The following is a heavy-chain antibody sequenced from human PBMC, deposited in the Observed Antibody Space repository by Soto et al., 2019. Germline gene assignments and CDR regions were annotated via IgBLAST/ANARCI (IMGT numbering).Heavy chain of an antibody. CDR1: GYSFTSYW. J-gene: IGHJ6*02. CDR3: ARHHGSPGSYFGLDV. Sequence: GESLKISCKGSGYSFTSYWINWVRQMPGKGLEWMGIIYPGDSDTRYSPSFQGQVTISADKSIDTAYLQWRSLKASDTAVYYCARHHGSPGSYFGLDVWGQGTTVTVSS. D-gene: IGHD6-13*01. V-gene: IGHV5-51*01. CDR2: IYPGDSDT.